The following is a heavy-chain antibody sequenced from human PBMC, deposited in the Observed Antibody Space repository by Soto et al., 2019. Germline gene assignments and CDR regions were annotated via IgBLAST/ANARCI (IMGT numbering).Heavy chain of an antibody. V-gene: IGHV4-4*07. J-gene: IGHJ4*02. Sequence: QVRLQESGPRLVRPSETLSLTCTISGGSLNNYYWNWIRQPAGRGLAWLGRFHPVAESHYNASLRSRISMASDASKHPASLAPNSATAADASRYNWASLGPALDYWAAGIRVSVSP. CDR3: ASLGPALDY. D-gene: IGHD1-26*01. CDR1: GGSLNNYY. CDR2: FHPVAES.